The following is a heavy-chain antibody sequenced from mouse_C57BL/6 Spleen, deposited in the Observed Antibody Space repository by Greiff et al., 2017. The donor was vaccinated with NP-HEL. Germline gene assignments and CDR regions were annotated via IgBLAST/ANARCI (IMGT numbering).Heavy chain of an antibody. J-gene: IGHJ1*03. Sequence: EVQLQQSGPELVKPGASVKISCKASGYTFTDYYMNWVKQSHGKSLEWIGDINPNNGGTSYNQKFKGKATLTVDKSSSTAYMELRSLTSEDSAVYYCARYPVHYWYFDVWGTGTTVTVSS. V-gene: IGHV1-26*01. CDR2: INPNNGGT. CDR1: GYTFTDYY. CDR3: ARYPVHYWYFDV.